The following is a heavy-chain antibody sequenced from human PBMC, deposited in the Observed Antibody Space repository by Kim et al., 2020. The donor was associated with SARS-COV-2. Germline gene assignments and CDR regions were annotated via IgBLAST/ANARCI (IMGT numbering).Heavy chain of an antibody. D-gene: IGHD2-2*01. J-gene: IGHJ3*02. CDR1: GGSIRSYY. V-gene: IGHV4-59*13. CDR3: ARTLSSSSQAFDI. CDR2: IYYSGST. Sequence: SETLSLTCTVSGGSIRSYYWSWIRQAPGKGLEWIGYIYYSGSTNYNPSLKSRVTISVDTSKNQFSLKLSSVTAADTAVYYCARTLSSSSQAFDIWGQGT.